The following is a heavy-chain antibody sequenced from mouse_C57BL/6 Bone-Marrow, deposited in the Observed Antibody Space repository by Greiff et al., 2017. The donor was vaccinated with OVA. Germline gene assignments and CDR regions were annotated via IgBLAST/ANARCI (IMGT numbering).Heavy chain of an antibody. CDR3: ARLGAYYGSSYFDY. CDR2: IYPGSGST. D-gene: IGHD1-1*01. V-gene: IGHV1-55*01. CDR1: GYTFTSYW. Sequence: VQLQQPGAELVKPGASVKMSCKASGYTFTSYWITWVKQRPGQGLEWIGDIYPGSGSTNYNEKFKSKATLTVDTSSSTAYMQLSSLTSEDSAVYYCARLGAYYGSSYFDYWGQGTTLTVSS. J-gene: IGHJ2*01.